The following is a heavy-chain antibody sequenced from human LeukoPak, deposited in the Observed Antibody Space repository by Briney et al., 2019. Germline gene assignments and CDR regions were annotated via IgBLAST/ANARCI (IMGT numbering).Heavy chain of an antibody. Sequence: PGGSLRLSCAASEFTFSGSAMHWVRQASGKGLEWVGRIRSKTNSYATAHAAPVRGRFTIFRDDSKNTAYLQMNSLKTEDTAVYYCTGHPTDSSAYFNWLDPWGQGTLVTVSS. J-gene: IGHJ5*02. V-gene: IGHV3-73*01. CDR3: TGHPTDSSAYFNWLDP. CDR1: EFTFSGSA. D-gene: IGHD3-22*01. CDR2: IRSKTNSYAT.